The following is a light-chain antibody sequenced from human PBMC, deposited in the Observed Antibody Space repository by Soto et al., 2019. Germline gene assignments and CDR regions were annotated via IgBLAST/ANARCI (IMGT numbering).Light chain of an antibody. J-gene: IGLJ2*01. Sequence: SALIQPASVSGSPGQSITISCTATGSDVGNYNLVSWYQQNSGKVPKLIIYEGSQRPSGISNRFSGSKSGTTASLTISGLQAEDEADYYCCAHAGSCNFVVFGGGTKLTVL. CDR1: GSDVGNYNL. V-gene: IGLV2-23*01. CDR3: CAHAGSCNFVV. CDR2: EGS.